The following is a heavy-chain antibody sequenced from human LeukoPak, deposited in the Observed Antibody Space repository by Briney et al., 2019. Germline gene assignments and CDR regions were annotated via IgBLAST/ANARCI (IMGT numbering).Heavy chain of an antibody. V-gene: IGHV3-21*01. D-gene: IGHD6-19*01. CDR1: GFTFSSYA. J-gene: IGHJ4*02. CDR2: ISTSSSYI. CDR3: AREVENTSGWYSHFDY. Sequence: PGGSLRLSCAASGFTFSSYAMSWVRQAPGKGLEWVSAISTSSSYIYYADSVKGRFTISRDNAKNSLYLQMNSLRAEDTAVYYCAREVENTSGWYSHFDYWGQRTLVTVSS.